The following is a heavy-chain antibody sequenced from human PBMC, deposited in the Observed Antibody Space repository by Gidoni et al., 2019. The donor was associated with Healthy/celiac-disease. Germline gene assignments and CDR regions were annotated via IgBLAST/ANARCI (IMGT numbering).Heavy chain of an antibody. CDR3: ARQNRRITRIVVSLSHRWFDP. D-gene: IGHD3-22*01. CDR1: SGYY. Sequence: SGYYWSWIRQPPGKGLEWIGEINHSGSTKYNPSLKSRVTISVDTPKNQFSLKLSSVTAADTAVYYCARQNRRITRIVVSLSHRWFDPWGQGTLVTVSS. CDR2: INHSGST. J-gene: IGHJ5*02. V-gene: IGHV4-34*01.